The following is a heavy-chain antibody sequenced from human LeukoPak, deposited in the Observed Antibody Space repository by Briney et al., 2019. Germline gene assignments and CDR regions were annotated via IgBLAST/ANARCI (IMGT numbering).Heavy chain of an antibody. Sequence: PGKSLRLSCAASGFTFSSYAINWVRQAPGKGLEWVAVISYDGTNKNYADSVKGRFTISRDSSKNTVYLEMNSLKGEDTAVYYCARDPEHYGSGSYLDYWGQGSLVAVCS. CDR3: ARDPEHYGSGSYLDY. CDR2: ISYDGTNK. CDR1: GFTFSSYA. D-gene: IGHD3-10*01. V-gene: IGHV3-30-3*01. J-gene: IGHJ4*02.